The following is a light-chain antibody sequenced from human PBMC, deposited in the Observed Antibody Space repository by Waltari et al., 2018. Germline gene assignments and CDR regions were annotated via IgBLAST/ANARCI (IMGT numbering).Light chain of an antibody. J-gene: IGLJ2*01. Sequence: QSVLTQPPSASGTPGQTVPISCSGGVTNVGKNTVTWYQQLPGTAPKLVIYNNDQRPAGVPGRFSGSKSGTSASLAISGLQSEDEADYYCAAWDDRLKMVFGGGTKV. CDR1: VTNVGKNT. CDR2: NND. CDR3: AAWDDRLKMV. V-gene: IGLV1-44*01.